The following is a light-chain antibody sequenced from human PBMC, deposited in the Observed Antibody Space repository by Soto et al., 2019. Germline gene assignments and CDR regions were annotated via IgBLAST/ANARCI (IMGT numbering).Light chain of an antibody. V-gene: IGKV3-15*01. CDR1: QSVNKN. Sequence: EIVMTQSPATLSVSPGERATLSCRASQSVNKNLAWYQQKSGQAPRLLIYGASTRATGIPARFSGGGSETDFTLTISSLQSEDFAVYYCQQYHNWPPLTFGGGTKVEIK. J-gene: IGKJ4*01. CDR3: QQYHNWPPLT. CDR2: GAS.